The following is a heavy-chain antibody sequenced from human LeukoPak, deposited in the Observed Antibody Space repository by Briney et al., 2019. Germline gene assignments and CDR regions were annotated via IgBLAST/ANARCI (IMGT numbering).Heavy chain of an antibody. CDR3: ARSAAAMVMDYYYYYMDV. Sequence: SVKVSCKASGGTFSSYAISWVRQAPGQGLEWMGGIIPIFGTANYVQKFQGRVTITTDESTSTAYMELSSLRSEDTAVYYCARSAAAMVMDYYYYYMDVWGKGTTVTVSS. CDR1: GGTFSSYA. D-gene: IGHD2-2*01. CDR2: IIPIFGTA. J-gene: IGHJ6*03. V-gene: IGHV1-69*05.